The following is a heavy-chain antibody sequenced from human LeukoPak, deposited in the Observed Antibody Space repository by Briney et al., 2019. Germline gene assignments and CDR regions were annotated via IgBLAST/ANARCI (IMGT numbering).Heavy chain of an antibody. CDR2: IYYSGST. Sequence: PSETLSLTCTVSGGSIGSSSYYWGWIRQPPGKGLEWIGSIYYSGSTYYNPSLKSRVTISVDTSKNQFSLKLSSVTAADTAVYYCARGVTFMSGSYSPDAFDIWGQGTMVTVSS. D-gene: IGHD1-26*01. CDR1: GGSIGSSSYY. CDR3: ARGVTFMSGSYSPDAFDI. J-gene: IGHJ3*02. V-gene: IGHV4-39*07.